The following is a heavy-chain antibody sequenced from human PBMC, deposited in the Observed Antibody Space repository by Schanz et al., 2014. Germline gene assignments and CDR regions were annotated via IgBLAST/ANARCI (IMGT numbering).Heavy chain of an antibody. CDR1: GFTFSDYS. J-gene: IGHJ4*02. CDR3: AMSRSGFYYDY. CDR2: IRSSSTPI. D-gene: IGHD1-26*01. V-gene: IGHV3-48*01. Sequence: EVQLLESGGGLVQPGGSLRLSCAASGFTFSDYSMNWVRQAPGKGPEWVSYIRSSSTPIYYADSVKGRFTISRDNAKNSLYLQMNSLRAEDTAVYYCAMSRSGFYYDYWGQGTLVTVSS.